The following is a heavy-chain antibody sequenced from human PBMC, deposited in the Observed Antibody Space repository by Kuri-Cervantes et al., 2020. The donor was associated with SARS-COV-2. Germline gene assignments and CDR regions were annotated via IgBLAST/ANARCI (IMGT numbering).Heavy chain of an antibody. Sequence: GESLKISCAASGFTFSSYGMHWVRQAPGKGLEWVSVIYSGGSTYYADSVKGRFTISRHNSKNSLYLQMNSLRAEDTAVYYCYSGYDLGYWGQGTLVTVSS. CDR1: GFTFSSYG. V-gene: IGHV3-NL1*01. D-gene: IGHD5-12*01. CDR2: IYSGGST. CDR3: YSGYDLGY. J-gene: IGHJ4*02.